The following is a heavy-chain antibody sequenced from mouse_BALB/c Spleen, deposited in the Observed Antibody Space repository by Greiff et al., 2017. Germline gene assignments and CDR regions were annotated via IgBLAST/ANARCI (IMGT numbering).Heavy chain of an antibody. Sequence: EVQLQQSGPGLVKPSQSLSLTCTVPGYSITSDYAWNWIRQFPGNKLEWMGYISYSGSTSYNPSLKSRISITRDTSKNQFFLQLNSVTTEDTATYYCARRLGRDAMDYWGQGTSVTVSS. D-gene: IGHD4-1*01. CDR2: ISYSGST. V-gene: IGHV3-2*02. J-gene: IGHJ4*01. CDR1: GYSITSDYA. CDR3: ARRLGRDAMDY.